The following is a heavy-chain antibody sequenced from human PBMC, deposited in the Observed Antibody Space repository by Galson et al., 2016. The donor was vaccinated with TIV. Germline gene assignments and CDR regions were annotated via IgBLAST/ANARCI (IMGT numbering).Heavy chain of an antibody. CDR3: GGSYSSGWRVDN. CDR1: WYTLTASS. V-gene: IGHV1-2*02. Sequence: SVNFSFNASWYTLTASSLPWVRPAPACGFVWLGWVGVTLGVPPFVPPFQCMVTMTRDTSIRTAYMELSSLRSGDTAVYYCGGSYSSGWRVDNWGQGTLVTVSS. CDR2: VGVTLGVP. D-gene: IGHD6-19*01. J-gene: IGHJ4*02.